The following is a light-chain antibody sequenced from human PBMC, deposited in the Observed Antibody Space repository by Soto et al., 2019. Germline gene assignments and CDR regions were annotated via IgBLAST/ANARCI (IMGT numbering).Light chain of an antibody. CDR2: EVT. CDR1: SSDIGGYDY. V-gene: IGLV2-8*01. Sequence: QSALTQPPSASGSPGQSVTISCTGTSSDIGGYDYVSWYQQHPGKAPRLVIYEVTKRPSGVPDRFSGSKSGNTASLTVSGLQAEDETHYYCSSYAGSNNWVFGGGTQLTVL. CDR3: SSYAGSNNWV. J-gene: IGLJ3*02.